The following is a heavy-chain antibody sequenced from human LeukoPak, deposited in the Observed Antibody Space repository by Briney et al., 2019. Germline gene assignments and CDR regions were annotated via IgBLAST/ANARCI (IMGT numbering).Heavy chain of an antibody. CDR2: ISGRGGST. J-gene: IGHJ4*02. D-gene: IGHD4-23*01. Sequence: GGSLRLSCAASGFTFSSYAMSWVRQAPGKGLEWVSGISGRGGSTYYADSVKGRFTISRDNSKNTLYLQMNSLRAEDTAVYYCAKEKTTVRTPGIDYWGQGTLVTVSS. CDR1: GFTFSSYA. CDR3: AKEKTTVRTPGIDY. V-gene: IGHV3-23*01.